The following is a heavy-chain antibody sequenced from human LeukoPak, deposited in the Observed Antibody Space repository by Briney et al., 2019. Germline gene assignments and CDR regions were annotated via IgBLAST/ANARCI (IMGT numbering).Heavy chain of an antibody. Sequence: SVKGRLTISRDNAKNSLYLQMSSLRREDTAVYFCVRGPRYSGYDYSDYLGQGTLVTVSS. V-gene: IGHV3-7*04. J-gene: IGHJ4*02. CDR3: VRGPRYSGYDYSDY. D-gene: IGHD5-12*01.